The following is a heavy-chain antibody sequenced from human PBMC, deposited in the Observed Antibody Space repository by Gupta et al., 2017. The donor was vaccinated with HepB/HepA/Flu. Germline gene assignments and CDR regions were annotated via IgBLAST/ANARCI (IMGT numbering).Heavy chain of an antibody. Sequence: QVQLVQSGAEVKTPGASVKVSCKASGYTFNDYYIHWVRHAPGQGLEWMGWLNPNNGDTVEAQKFQGRVTVTRDTSITTAYMELRRLTSDDTAMYYFARGRVSGSFFNFGGQGTLVTV. CDR3: ARGRVSGSFFNF. CDR2: LNPNNGDT. CDR1: GYTFNDYY. V-gene: IGHV1-2*02. D-gene: IGHD3-10*01. J-gene: IGHJ4*02.